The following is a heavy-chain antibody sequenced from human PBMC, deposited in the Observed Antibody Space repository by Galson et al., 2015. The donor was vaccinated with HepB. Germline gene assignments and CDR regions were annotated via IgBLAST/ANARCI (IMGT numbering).Heavy chain of an antibody. CDR2: IYSGGST. J-gene: IGHJ4*02. Sequence: SLRLSCAASGFTVSSNYMSWVRQAPGKGLEWVSVIYSGGSTYYADSVKGRFTISRDNSKNTLYLQMNSLRSEDTAVYYCARGATVVPFYFDYWGQGTLVTVSS. CDR1: GFTVSSNY. D-gene: IGHD4-23*01. CDR3: ARGATVVPFYFDY. V-gene: IGHV3-53*05.